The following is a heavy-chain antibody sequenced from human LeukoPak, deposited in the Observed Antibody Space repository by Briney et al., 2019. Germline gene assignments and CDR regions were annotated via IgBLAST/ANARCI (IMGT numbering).Heavy chain of an antibody. Sequence: SVKVSCKASGYTFTSYGISWVRQAPGQGLEWMGWISACNGNTNYAQKLQGRVTMTTDTSTSTAYMELRSLRSDDTAVYYCARERVAAQNWFDPWGQGTLVTVSS. J-gene: IGHJ5*02. CDR2: ISACNGNT. V-gene: IGHV1-18*01. CDR3: ARERVAAQNWFDP. D-gene: IGHD6-13*01. CDR1: GYTFTSYG.